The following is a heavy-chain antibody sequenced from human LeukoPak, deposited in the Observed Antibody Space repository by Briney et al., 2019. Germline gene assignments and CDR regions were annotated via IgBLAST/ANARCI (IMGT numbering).Heavy chain of an antibody. CDR2: IKQDGSEK. Sequence: TGGSLRLSCAASGFTFSSCWMSWVRQAPGKGLEWVANIKQDGSEKYYVDSVKGRFTISRDNAKNSLYLQMNSLRAEDTAVYYCAREITGTPFDYWGQGTLVTVSS. CDR1: GFTFSSCW. J-gene: IGHJ4*02. D-gene: IGHD1-7*01. V-gene: IGHV3-7*01. CDR3: AREITGTPFDY.